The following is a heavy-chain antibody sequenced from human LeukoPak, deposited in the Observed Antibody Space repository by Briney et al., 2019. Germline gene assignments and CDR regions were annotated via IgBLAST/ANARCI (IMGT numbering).Heavy chain of an antibody. J-gene: IGHJ4*02. D-gene: IGHD2-15*01. V-gene: IGHV3-64D*09. Sequence: GGSLRLSCSASGFTFSSYAMHWVRQASGKGLEYVSTISSNGGSTYHADSVKGRFTISRDDSKNTLYLQMSSLRDEDTAVYYCVKEAVVGAARAYYFDYWGQGTLVTVSS. CDR3: VKEAVVGAARAYYFDY. CDR2: ISSNGGST. CDR1: GFTFSSYA.